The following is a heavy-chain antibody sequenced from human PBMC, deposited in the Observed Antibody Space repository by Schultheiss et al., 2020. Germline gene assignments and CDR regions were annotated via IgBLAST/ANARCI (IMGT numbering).Heavy chain of an antibody. V-gene: IGHV3-30*01. Sequence: GWSLRLSCAASGFTFSSYAMHWVRQAPGKGLEWVAVISYDGSNKYYADSVKGRFTISRDNSKNTLYLQMNSLRAEDTAVYYCARVGTWLQLLPDYWGQGTLVTVSS. CDR2: ISYDGSNK. CDR3: ARVGTWLQLLPDY. J-gene: IGHJ4*02. CDR1: GFTFSSYA. D-gene: IGHD5-24*01.